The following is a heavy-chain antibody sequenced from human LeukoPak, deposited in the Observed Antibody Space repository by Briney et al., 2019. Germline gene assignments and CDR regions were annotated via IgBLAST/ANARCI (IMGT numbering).Heavy chain of an antibody. Sequence: PGGSLRLSCVASGFTFSIYSMNWVRQAPGKGLEWVSYISKNSDDIYKEDSVRGRFTISRDNAKNSLYLQMNSLRAEDTAVYYCARVRPGYYCDYWGQGILVTVSS. CDR1: GFTFSIYS. V-gene: IGHV3-21*05. CDR3: ARVRPGYYCDY. J-gene: IGHJ4*02. CDR2: ISKNSDDI.